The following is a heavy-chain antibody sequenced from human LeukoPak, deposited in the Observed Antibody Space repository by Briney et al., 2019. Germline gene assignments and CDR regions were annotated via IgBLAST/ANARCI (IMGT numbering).Heavy chain of an antibody. D-gene: IGHD4-17*01. CDR3: ARRSYGDYVRDY. V-gene: IGHV4-39*01. CDR1: GGSISSSSYY. J-gene: IGHJ4*02. CDR2: IYYSGST. Sequence: SETLSLTCTVSGGSISSSSYYWGWIRQPPGKGLEWIGSIYYSGSTYYNPSLKSRVTISVDTSKNQFSLKLSSVTAADTAVCYCARRSYGDYVRDYWGQGTLVTVSS.